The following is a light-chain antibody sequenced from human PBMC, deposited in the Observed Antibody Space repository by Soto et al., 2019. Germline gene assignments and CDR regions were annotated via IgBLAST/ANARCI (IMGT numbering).Light chain of an antibody. CDR3: QQYDRWPRT. V-gene: IGKV3D-15*01. CDR2: GAS. CDR1: LDIRNE. Sequence: AQSPSSLSASVGARVPITCRASLDIRNELAWYQQKPGQAPRLLISGASRRAAGIPDRFSCSGSGKDFTLTISSLQSEDLALSFCQQYDRWPRTFGQGTKVDIK. J-gene: IGKJ1*01.